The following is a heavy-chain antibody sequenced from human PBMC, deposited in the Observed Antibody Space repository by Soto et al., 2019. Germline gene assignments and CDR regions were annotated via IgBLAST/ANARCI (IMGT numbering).Heavy chain of an antibody. CDR1: GFTFSDYY. J-gene: IGHJ4*02. D-gene: IGHD6-6*01. CDR2: VSSTSTYT. CDR3: ARDPSRRSPPDY. Sequence: QVQLVESGGGLVKPGGSLRLSCAASGFTFSDYYMTCFRQAPGKGLEWVSYVSSTSTYTNYADSVKGRFTISRDNAKNSLYLQMSSLRDEDTAVYYCARDPSRRSPPDYWGQGTLVTVSS. V-gene: IGHV3-11*05.